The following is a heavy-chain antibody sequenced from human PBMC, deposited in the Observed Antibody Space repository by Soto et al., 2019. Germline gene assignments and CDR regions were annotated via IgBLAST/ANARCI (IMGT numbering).Heavy chain of an antibody. D-gene: IGHD3-3*01. CDR3: AKDASTYYDFWSGYYSPMGINHDAFDI. J-gene: IGHJ3*02. CDR1: GFTFSSYG. V-gene: IGHV3-30*18. CDR2: ISYDGSNK. Sequence: QVQLVESGGGVVQPGRSLRLSCAASGFTFSSYGMHWVRQAPGKGLEWVAVISYDGSNKYYADSVKGRFTISRDNSKNTLYLQMNGLRAEDTAVYYCAKDASTYYDFWSGYYSPMGINHDAFDIWGQGTMVTVSS.